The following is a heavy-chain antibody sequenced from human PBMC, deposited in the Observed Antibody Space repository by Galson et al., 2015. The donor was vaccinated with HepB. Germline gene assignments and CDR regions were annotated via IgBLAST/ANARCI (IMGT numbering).Heavy chain of an antibody. CDR1: GFTFSSYA. CDR3: AKDVRTSIIAAAPPHAFDI. D-gene: IGHD6-13*01. V-gene: IGHV3-23*01. J-gene: IGHJ3*02. CDR2: ISGSGGST. Sequence: SLRLSCAASGFTFSSYAMSWVRQAPGKGLEWVSAISGSGGSTYYADSVKGRFTISRDNSKNTLYLQMNSLRAEDTAVYYCAKDVRTSIIAAAPPHAFDIWGQGTMVTVSS.